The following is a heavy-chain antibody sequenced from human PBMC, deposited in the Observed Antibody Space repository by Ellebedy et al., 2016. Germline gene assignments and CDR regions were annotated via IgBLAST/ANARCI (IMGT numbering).Heavy chain of an antibody. CDR2: IRGGGSST. CDR1: GFTFENYA. J-gene: IGHJ4*02. V-gene: IGHV3-23*01. CDR3: ATHSPREVTY. D-gene: IGHD4-11*01. Sequence: GESLKISXAASGFTFENYAMTWVRQPPGKGLEWVSGIRGGGSSTSYADSVKGRFTTSRDNSKNTLYLQMNSLRAEDTALYYCATHSPREVTYWGQGSLVTISS.